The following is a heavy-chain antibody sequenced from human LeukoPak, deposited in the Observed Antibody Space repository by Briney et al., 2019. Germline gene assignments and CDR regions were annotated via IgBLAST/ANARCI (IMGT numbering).Heavy chain of an antibody. CDR2: FDPEDGET. Sequence: GASVKVSCKVSGYTLTELSMHWVRQAPGKGLEWMGGFDPEDGETIYAQKFQGRVTMTEDTSTDTAYMELSSLRSEDTAVYYCATGVFGSVSVDYWGKGTLVTVSS. J-gene: IGHJ4*02. D-gene: IGHD3-3*01. CDR1: GYTLTELS. CDR3: ATGVFGSVSVDY. V-gene: IGHV1-24*01.